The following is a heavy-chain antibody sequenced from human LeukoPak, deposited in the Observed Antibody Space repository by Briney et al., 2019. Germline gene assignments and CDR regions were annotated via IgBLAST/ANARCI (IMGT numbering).Heavy chain of an antibody. D-gene: IGHD3-22*01. CDR2: IHPNSGGT. Sequence: ASVKVSCKASGYTFTGYYMHWVRQAPGQGLEWMGWIHPNSGGTNYAQKFQGRVTMTRDTSISTAYMELSRLRSDDTAVYYCARGRGTYYYDSSGYLIDYWGQGTLVTVSS. CDR3: ARGRGTYYYDSSGYLIDY. J-gene: IGHJ4*02. V-gene: IGHV1-2*02. CDR1: GYTFTGYY.